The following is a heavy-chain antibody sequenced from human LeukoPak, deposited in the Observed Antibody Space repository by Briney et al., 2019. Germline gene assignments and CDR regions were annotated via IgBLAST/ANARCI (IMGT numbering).Heavy chain of an antibody. Sequence: GGSLRLSCAASGFTFSSYGMHWVRQAPGKGLEWVAFIRYDGSKKYYADSVRGRFTISRDNTKNSLYLQMDSLTADDTAVYFCACLRGPSDYWGQGTLVTVSS. J-gene: IGHJ4*02. V-gene: IGHV3-30*02. D-gene: IGHD4-17*01. CDR3: ACLRGPSDY. CDR1: GFTFSSYG. CDR2: IRYDGSKK.